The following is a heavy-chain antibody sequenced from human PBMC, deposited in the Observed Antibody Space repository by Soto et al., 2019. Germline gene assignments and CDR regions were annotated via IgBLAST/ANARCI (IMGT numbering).Heavy chain of an antibody. V-gene: IGHV4-31*03. CDR2: IYYSGST. D-gene: IGHD3-10*01. CDR3: ARCSRGVMYFDY. J-gene: IGHJ4*02. CDR1: GGSISSGGYY. Sequence: QVQLQESGPGLVKPSQTLSLTCTVSGGSISSGGYYWSWIRQHPGKGLEWIGYIYYSGSTYYNPPLKSRVTISVDTSKNQFSLKLSSVTAADTAVYYCARCSRGVMYFDYWGQGTLVTVSS.